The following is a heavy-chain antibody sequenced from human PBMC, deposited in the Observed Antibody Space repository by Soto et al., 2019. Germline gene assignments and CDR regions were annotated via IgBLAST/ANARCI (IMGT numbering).Heavy chain of an antibody. D-gene: IGHD3-10*01. CDR1: GGYISSFTYY. J-gene: IGHJ5*02. V-gene: IGHV4-39*01. CDR2: VYYNENT. Sequence: SETLSLTCSVSGGYISSFTYYWGWIRQPPGKGLEWIGTVYYNENTYYNPSLKSRVTITVDTAKNQISLNLRSVTAADTAMYFCARRERYYGSPGWFDPWGPGTLVTVSS. CDR3: ARRERYYGSPGWFDP.